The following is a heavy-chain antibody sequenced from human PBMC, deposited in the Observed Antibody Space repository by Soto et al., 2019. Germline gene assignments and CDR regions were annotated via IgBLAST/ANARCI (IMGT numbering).Heavy chain of an antibody. V-gene: IGHV3-23*01. D-gene: IGHD1-26*01. Sequence: EVELLESGGDLVQPGGSLRLSCAASGFTFSSYDMNWVRQAPGKGLEWVSAIGVYANTYYADSVKGRFTISRDDSRNTVHLQLNSLRFDDTAVYYCANESTVGSPGDYFDSWGQGTLVTVSS. CDR3: ANESTVGSPGDYFDS. CDR2: IGVYANT. CDR1: GFTFSSYD. J-gene: IGHJ4*02.